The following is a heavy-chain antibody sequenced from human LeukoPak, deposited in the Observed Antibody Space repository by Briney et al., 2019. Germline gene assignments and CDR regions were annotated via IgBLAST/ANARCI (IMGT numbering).Heavy chain of an antibody. Sequence: GGSLRLSCAASGFTFSSYWRHWVRQAPGKGLVWVSRINSDGSSTSYADSVKGRFTISRDNAKNTLYLQMNNLRAEDTAVYYCASLSFTGFDPWGQGTLVTVSS. J-gene: IGHJ5*02. V-gene: IGHV3-74*01. D-gene: IGHD2-15*01. CDR1: GFTFSSYW. CDR2: INSDGSST. CDR3: ASLSFTGFDP.